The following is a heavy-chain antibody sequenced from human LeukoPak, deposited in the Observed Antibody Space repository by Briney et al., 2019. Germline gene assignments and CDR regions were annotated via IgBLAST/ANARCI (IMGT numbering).Heavy chain of an antibody. D-gene: IGHD1-26*01. V-gene: IGHV3-30*18. CDR2: ISYDGSNK. CDR3: AKDSMVVGATFDAFDI. Sequence: GGSLRLSCAASGFTFSSYGMHWVRQAPGKGLEWVAVISYDGSNKYYADSVKGRFTISRDNSKNTLYLQMNSLRAEDTAVYYCAKDSMVVGATFDAFDIWGQGTMVTVSS. J-gene: IGHJ3*02. CDR1: GFTFSSYG.